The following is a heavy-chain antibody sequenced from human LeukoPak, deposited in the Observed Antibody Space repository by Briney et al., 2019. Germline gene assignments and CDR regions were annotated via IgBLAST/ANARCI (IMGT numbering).Heavy chain of an antibody. J-gene: IGHJ3*02. CDR3: AKDTDPTVTTTGAFDI. D-gene: IGHD4-17*01. CDR1: GFTFDDYA. Sequence: GRSLRLSCAASGFTFDDYAMHWVRQAPGEGLEWVSGISWNSGSIGYADSVKGRFTISRDNAKNSLYLQMNSLRAEDTALYYCAKDTDPTVTTTGAFDIWGQGTMVTVSS. V-gene: IGHV3-9*01. CDR2: ISWNSGSI.